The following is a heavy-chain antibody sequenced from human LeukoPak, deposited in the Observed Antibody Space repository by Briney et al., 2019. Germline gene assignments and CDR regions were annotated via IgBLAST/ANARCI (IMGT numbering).Heavy chain of an antibody. CDR1: GESVSSNSAA. CDR3: ARGGTYLFDY. Sequence: SHTLSLTCAICGESVSSNSAAWNWNRQSPSRGLECLGRTYYRSKWYNDYAVSVKSRITINPDTSKNQFSLQLNSVPAEDTAVYYCARGGTYLFDYWGQGTLVTVSS. J-gene: IGHJ4*02. D-gene: IGHD1-26*01. V-gene: IGHV6-1*01. CDR2: TYYRSKWYN.